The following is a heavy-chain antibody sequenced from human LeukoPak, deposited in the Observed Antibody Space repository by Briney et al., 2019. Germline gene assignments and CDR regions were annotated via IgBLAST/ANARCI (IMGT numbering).Heavy chain of an antibody. CDR2: IYYSGST. Sequence: PSETLSLTCTVSGGSISSSYWSWIRQPPGKGLEWIGFIYYSGSTNYNPSLKSRVTISVDTSKNQFSLKLSSVTAADTAVYYCARGIPYYYGSGSPYYFDYWGQGTLVTVSS. V-gene: IGHV4-59*01. J-gene: IGHJ4*02. CDR3: ARGIPYYYGSGSPYYFDY. D-gene: IGHD3-10*01. CDR1: GGSISSSY.